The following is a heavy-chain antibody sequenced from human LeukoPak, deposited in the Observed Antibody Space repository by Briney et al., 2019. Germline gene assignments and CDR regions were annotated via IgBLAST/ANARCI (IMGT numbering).Heavy chain of an antibody. CDR1: GYTFTSYD. CDR3: ARKVVPAAPYYYYYMDV. V-gene: IGHV1-8*03. CDR2: MNPNSGNT. D-gene: IGHD2-2*01. J-gene: IGHJ6*03. Sequence: WASVKVSCKASGYTFTSYDINWVRQASGQGLEWMGWMNPNSGNTGYAQKFQGRVTITRNTSISTAYMELSSLRSEDTAAYYCARKVVPAAPYYYYYMDVWGKGTTVTVSS.